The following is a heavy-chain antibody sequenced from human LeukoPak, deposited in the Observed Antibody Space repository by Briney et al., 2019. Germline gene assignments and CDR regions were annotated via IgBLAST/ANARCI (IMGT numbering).Heavy chain of an antibody. V-gene: IGHV3-7*01. CDR3: ARGRGHYDFLRGDAFDI. D-gene: IGHD3-3*01. CDR2: IKQDGSEK. J-gene: IGHJ3*02. CDR1: GFTFSSYW. Sequence: PGGSLRLSCAASGFTFSSYWMSWVRQAPGKGLEWVANIKQDGSEKYYVDSVKGRFTISRDNAKNSLYLQMNSLRAEDTAVYYCARGRGHYDFLRGDAFDIWGQGTMVTVSS.